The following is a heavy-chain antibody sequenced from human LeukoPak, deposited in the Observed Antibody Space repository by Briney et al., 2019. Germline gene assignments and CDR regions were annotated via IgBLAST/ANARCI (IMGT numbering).Heavy chain of an antibody. CDR3: AKSGIAAAGPRPFDP. J-gene: IGHJ5*02. CDR2: ISSSSSYI. V-gene: IGHV3-21*01. D-gene: IGHD6-13*01. CDR1: GFTFSSYS. Sequence: GGSLRLSCAASGFTFSSYSMNWVRQAPGKGLEWVSSISSSSSYIYYADSVKGRFTISRDNAKNSLYLQMNSLRAEDTAVYYCAKSGIAAAGPRPFDPWGQGTLVTVSS.